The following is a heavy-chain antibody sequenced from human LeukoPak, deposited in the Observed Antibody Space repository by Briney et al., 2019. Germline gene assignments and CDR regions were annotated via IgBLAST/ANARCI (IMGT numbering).Heavy chain of an antibody. V-gene: IGHV3-7*01. J-gene: IGHJ4*02. CDR1: GFTFSSYW. CDR3: ARGPRYSWNSYYFPFDY. Sequence: PGGSLRLSCAASGFTFSSYWMSWVRQAPGKGLEWVANIKQDGSEKYYVDSVKGRFTISRDNAKNSLYLHMNSLRVEDTAVYYCARGPRYSWNSYYFPFDYWGQGTLVTVSS. D-gene: IGHD1-7*01. CDR2: IKQDGSEK.